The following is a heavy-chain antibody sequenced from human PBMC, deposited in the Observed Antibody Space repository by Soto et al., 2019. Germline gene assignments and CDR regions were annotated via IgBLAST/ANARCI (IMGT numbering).Heavy chain of an antibody. CDR1: GFSLTTDGVG. J-gene: IGHJ4*02. D-gene: IGHD3-10*01. Sequence: QITLKESGPTLVRPTQTLTLTCSFSGFSLTTDGVGVGWVXXXPGXALEWLALIYWDDDERYSPSLKTRLTITKXPSKNXVXXXXXXXXXXXTATYYCAHSRNLITEDAQVGDFDYWGQGTLVTVSS. CDR3: AHSRNLITEDAQVGDFDY. CDR2: IYWDDDE. V-gene: IGHV2-5*02.